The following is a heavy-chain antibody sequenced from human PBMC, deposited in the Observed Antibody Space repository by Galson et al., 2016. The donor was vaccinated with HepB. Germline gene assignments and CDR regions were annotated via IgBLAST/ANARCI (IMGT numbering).Heavy chain of an antibody. D-gene: IGHD3-9*01. CDR2: ISGSGGSP. CDR3: ANAHKTRSFDWLPNTY. V-gene: IGHV3-23*01. J-gene: IGHJ4*02. Sequence: SLRLSCAASGFTFSSYAMSWVRQVPGKGLEWVAGISGSGGSPYYADSVKGRFTISSDNSKNTLYLKMNSPRAEGTAVYYCANAHKTRSFDWLPNTYWGQGTLVTVSS. CDR1: GFTFSSYA.